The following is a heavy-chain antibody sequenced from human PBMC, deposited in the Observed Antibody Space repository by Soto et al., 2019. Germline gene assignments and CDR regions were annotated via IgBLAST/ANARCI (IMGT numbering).Heavy chain of an antibody. CDR1: GFPFRTYG. J-gene: IGHJ4*02. CDR3: ARDLGFGGNYLDY. V-gene: IGHV3-33*01. Sequence: QVQLVESGGGVVQPGRSLRLSCAASGFPFRTYGMHWVRQAPGTGLEWVAVIYYDGSKKYYSDSVKGRFTISRDNSNNTLFLQMSNLRAEEAAVYYCARDLGFGGNYLDYWGQRTLVNVFS. D-gene: IGHD1-26*01. CDR2: IYYDGSKK.